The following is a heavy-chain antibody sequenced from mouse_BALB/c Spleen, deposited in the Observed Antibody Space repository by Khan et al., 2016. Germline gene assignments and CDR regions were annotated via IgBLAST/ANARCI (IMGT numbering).Heavy chain of an antibody. CDR2: IIPSDVYT. V-gene: IGHV1-4*01. Sequence: QMQLVESGVELVRPGASVKMSCKASGYTFTTYTIHWVKQRPGQGLEWIAYIIPSDVYTNYNQKVKDRATLTADKASSTPYMQLSSLTSEDSAVYYAAREGSYDKSYYWLAYWGQGTLVTVSA. CDR3: AREGSYDKSYYWLAY. D-gene: IGHD2-10*01. J-gene: IGHJ3*01. CDR1: GYTFTTYT.